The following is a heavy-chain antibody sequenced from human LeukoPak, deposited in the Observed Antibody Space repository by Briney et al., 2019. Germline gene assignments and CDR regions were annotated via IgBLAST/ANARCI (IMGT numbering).Heavy chain of an antibody. D-gene: IGHD1-26*01. Sequence: GGSLRLSCAASGFTFSDYSMNWVRQAPGKGLEGVSSISSRSAYIHYTDSVKGRFTISRDNAENSLYLQMNNLRADDTAVYYCARDRSGSYPYYFDYWGQGTVVTVSS. CDR3: ARDRSGSYPYYFDY. J-gene: IGHJ4*02. CDR2: ISSRSAYI. CDR1: GFTFSDYS. V-gene: IGHV3-21*01.